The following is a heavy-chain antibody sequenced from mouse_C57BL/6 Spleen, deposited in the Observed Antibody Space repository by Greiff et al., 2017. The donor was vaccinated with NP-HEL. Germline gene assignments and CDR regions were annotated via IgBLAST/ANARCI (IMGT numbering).Heavy chain of an antibody. CDR1: GYTFTDYY. CDR3: ARTETAQADFDY. Sequence: VQLQQSGPELVKPGASVKISCKASGYTFTDYYMNWVKQSPGKSLEWIGDINPNNGGTSYNQKFKGKATLTVDKSSSTAYMELSSLTSEDSAVNYCARTETAQADFDYWGQGTTLTVSS. D-gene: IGHD3-2*02. CDR2: INPNNGGT. V-gene: IGHV1-26*01. J-gene: IGHJ2*01.